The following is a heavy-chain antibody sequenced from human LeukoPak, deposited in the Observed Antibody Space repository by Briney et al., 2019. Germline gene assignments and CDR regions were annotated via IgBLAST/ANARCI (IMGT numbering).Heavy chain of an antibody. D-gene: IGHD2-2*01. CDR1: GFTFSAYW. V-gene: IGHV3-7*05. J-gene: IGHJ4*02. CDR3: ARDMHSSYEY. Sequence: GGSLRLSCAASGFTFSAYWMSWLRQAPGRGLEWVASIKQDGGEKYYVDSVMGRFTISKDNAKNSLYLQMNSLRVEDTAVYYCARDMHSSYEYWGQGTLVGVSS. CDR2: IKQDGGEK.